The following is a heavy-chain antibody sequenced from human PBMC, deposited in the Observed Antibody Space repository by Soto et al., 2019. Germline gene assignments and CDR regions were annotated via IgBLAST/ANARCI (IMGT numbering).Heavy chain of an antibody. J-gene: IGHJ6*03. CDR1: GGSISSYY. D-gene: IGHD2-15*01. V-gene: IGHV4-59*01. Sequence: QVQLQESGPGLVKPSETLSLTCTVSGGSISSYYWSWIRQPPGKGLAWIGYIYYSGSTNYNPSLKSRLNMSVDTSIHQFSRELSSVTAADTAVYYCARSYRRYCSGGSCSCYYYSYMDVWGKGTTVTVS. CDR3: ARSYRRYCSGGSCSCYYYSYMDV. CDR2: IYYSGST.